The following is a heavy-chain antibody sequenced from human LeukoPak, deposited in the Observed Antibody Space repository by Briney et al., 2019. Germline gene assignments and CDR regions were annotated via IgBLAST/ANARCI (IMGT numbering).Heavy chain of an antibody. V-gene: IGHV4-34*01. D-gene: IGHD6-13*01. J-gene: IGHJ4*02. CDR3: ARGRSIDY. CDR1: GGSFSGYY. Sequence: SETLSLTCAVYGGSFSGYYWSWIRQPPGKGLEWIGEINHSGSTNYNPSLKSRVIISVDTSKNQFSLKLSSVTAADTAVYYCARGRSIDYWGQGTLVTVSS. CDR2: INHSGST.